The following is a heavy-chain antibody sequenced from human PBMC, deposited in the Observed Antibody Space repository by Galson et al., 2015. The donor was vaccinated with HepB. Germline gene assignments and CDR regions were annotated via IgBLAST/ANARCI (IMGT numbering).Heavy chain of an antibody. J-gene: IGHJ3*02. D-gene: IGHD5-24*01. CDR1: GFTFSNAW. CDR2: IKSKTDGGTT. V-gene: IGHV3-15*01. Sequence: SLRLSCAASGFTFSNAWMSWVRQAPGKGLEWVGRIKSKTDGGTTDYAAPVKGRFTISRDDSKNTLYLQMNSLKTEDTAVYYCTTYSRWLQRSHDAFDIWGQGTMVTVSS. CDR3: TTYSRWLQRSHDAFDI.